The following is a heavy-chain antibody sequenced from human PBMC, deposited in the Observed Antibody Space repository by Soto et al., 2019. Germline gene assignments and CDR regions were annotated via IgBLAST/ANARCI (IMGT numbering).Heavy chain of an antibody. CDR1: GDSISSYY. CDR3: AREGVSLYGMDV. CDR2: ISYDGNT. V-gene: IGHV4-59*01. J-gene: IGHJ6*02. D-gene: IGHD3-16*01. Sequence: QVQLQESGPGLVKPSETLSLTCTVSGDSISSYYWGWVRQPPGKGLEWIGYISYDGNTNYNPSLESRLTISIHTSKTQFSLKLSSVTAADTAVYYCAREGVSLYGMDVWGRGTTVTVSS.